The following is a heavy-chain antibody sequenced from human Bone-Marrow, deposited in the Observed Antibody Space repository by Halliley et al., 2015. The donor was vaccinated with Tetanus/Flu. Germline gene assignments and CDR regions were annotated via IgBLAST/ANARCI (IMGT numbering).Heavy chain of an antibody. J-gene: IGHJ6*02. V-gene: IGHV3-30*18. Sequence: SLRLSCAASGFIFNNFGIHWVRQAPGEGLEWAAGVSSSGATKYYGASVEGRFTISKDNSKNTLFLQMNSLRVEDTAVYFCAKDVAGRNLFYCMDVPGRATTVPVSS. CDR2: VSSSGATK. CDR1: GFIFNNFG. CDR3: AKDVAGRNLFYCMDV. D-gene: IGHD1-26*01.